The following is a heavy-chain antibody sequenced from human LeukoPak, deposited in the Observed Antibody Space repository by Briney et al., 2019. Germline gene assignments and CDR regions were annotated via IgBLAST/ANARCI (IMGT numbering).Heavy chain of an antibody. CDR1: GFTFSSYA. CDR3: ARAPSYDYGMDV. CDR2: ISGSGDTT. V-gene: IGHV3-23*01. Sequence: KSGGSLRLSCAASGFTFSSYAMSWVRQAPGKGLQWVSVISGSGDTTFYADSVKGRFTISRDNSKNTLYLQMNSLRAEDTAVYYCARAPSYDYGMDVWGQGTTVTVSS. J-gene: IGHJ6*02.